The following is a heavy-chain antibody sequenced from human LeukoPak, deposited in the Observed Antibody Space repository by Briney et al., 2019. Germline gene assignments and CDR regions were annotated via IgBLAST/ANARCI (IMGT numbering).Heavy chain of an antibody. Sequence: GGSLRLSCAASGFTFSSYAMSWVRQAPGKGLEWVSAISGSGGSTYYADSVKGRFTTSRDNSKKTLYLQMNSLRAEDTAVYYCAKDRRHRGNWFDPWGQGTLVTVSS. CDR2: ISGSGGST. D-gene: IGHD6-25*01. CDR1: GFTFSSYA. J-gene: IGHJ5*02. V-gene: IGHV3-23*01. CDR3: AKDRRHRGNWFDP.